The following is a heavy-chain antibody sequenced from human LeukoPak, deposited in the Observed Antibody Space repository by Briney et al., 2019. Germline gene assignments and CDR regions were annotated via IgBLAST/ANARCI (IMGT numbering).Heavy chain of an antibody. V-gene: IGHV3-23*01. D-gene: IGHD6-13*01. CDR3: AEVGHSSPFDY. Sequence: GGSLRLSCAASGFTFSSYAMSWVRQAPGKGLEWVSAISGSGGSTYYADSVKGRFTISRDNSKNTLYLQVNSLRAEDTAVYYCAEVGHSSPFDYWGQGTLVTVSS. CDR2: ISGSGGST. CDR1: GFTFSSYA. J-gene: IGHJ4*02.